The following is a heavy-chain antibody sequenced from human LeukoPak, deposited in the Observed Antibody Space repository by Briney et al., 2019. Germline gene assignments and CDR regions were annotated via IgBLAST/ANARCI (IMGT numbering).Heavy chain of an antibody. V-gene: IGHV3-30*04. CDR1: GFTFSSYA. CDR2: ISYGGSNK. D-gene: IGHD6-6*01. Sequence: GGSLRLSCAASGFTFSSYAMHWVRQAPGKGLEWVAVISYGGSNKYYADSVKGRFTISRDNSKNTLYLQMNSLRAEDTAVYYCARDLGYSSSPRGGIDYWGQGTLVTVSS. J-gene: IGHJ4*02. CDR3: ARDLGYSSSPRGGIDY.